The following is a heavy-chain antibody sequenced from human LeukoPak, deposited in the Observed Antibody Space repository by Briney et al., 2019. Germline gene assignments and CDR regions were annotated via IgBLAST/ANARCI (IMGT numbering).Heavy chain of an antibody. CDR2: IYYSGST. CDR1: GGSISSSSYY. J-gene: IGHJ5*02. Sequence: TPSETLSLTCTVSGGSISSSSYYWGWIRQPPGKGLEWIGSIYYSGSTYYNPSLKSRVTISVDTSKNQFSLKLSSVTAADTAVYYCARAFWGGSGWYGNWFDPWGQGTLVTVSS. V-gene: IGHV4-39*07. CDR3: ARAFWGGSGWYGNWFDP. D-gene: IGHD6-19*01.